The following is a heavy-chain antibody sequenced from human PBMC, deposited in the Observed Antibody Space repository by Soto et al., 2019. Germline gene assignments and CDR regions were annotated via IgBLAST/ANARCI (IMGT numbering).Heavy chain of an antibody. CDR2: ISYDGRNK. Sequence: QVQLVESGGGVVQPGRSLRLSCAASGFTFSSYAMHWVRQAPGKGLESGEVISYDGRNKYYADSVKGRFTISRDNSKNTLYLQMYSLRAEDTAVYYCARDYYRFNSGYGFSMDVWGQGTTVTVSS. J-gene: IGHJ6*02. CDR3: ARDYYRFNSGYGFSMDV. V-gene: IGHV3-30*04. D-gene: IGHD5-12*01. CDR1: GFTFSSYA.